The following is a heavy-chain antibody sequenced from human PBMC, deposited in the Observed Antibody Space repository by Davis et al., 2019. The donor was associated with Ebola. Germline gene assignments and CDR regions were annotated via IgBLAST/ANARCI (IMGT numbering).Heavy chain of an antibody. V-gene: IGHV4-34*01. Sequence: SETLSLTCAVYDGSFSGYYWTWVRQPPGKGLEWIGEIYHSGSTNYNPSLKSRVTISVDKSKNQFSLKLSSVTAADTAVYYCARATMIVDYGMDVWGQGTTVTVSS. CDR2: IYHSGST. J-gene: IGHJ6*02. D-gene: IGHD3-22*01. CDR3: ARATMIVDYGMDV. CDR1: DGSFSGYY.